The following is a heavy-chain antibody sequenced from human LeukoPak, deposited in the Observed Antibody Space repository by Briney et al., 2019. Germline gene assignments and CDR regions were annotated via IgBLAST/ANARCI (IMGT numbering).Heavy chain of an antibody. V-gene: IGHV1-2*02. CDR2: INPTSGAT. CDR3: ARGRVSSSTWYSTYYYYFYMDV. CDR1: GYTFTVYY. D-gene: IGHD6-13*01. Sequence: GASVKVSCKPSGYTFTVYYIHWVRQAPRQGLEWMGWINPTSGATNYAPKFQGRVTMTRDTSISTAYMELNSLRSDDTAVYFCARGRVSSSTWYSTYYYYFYMDVWGKGTTVTVSS. J-gene: IGHJ6*03.